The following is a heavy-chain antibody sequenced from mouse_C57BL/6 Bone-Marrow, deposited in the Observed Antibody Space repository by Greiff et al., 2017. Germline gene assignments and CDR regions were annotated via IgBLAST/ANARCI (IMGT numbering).Heavy chain of an antibody. CDR3: AKLGWLPYFY. Sequence: QVQLQQSGAELARPGASVKLSCKASGYTFTSYGISWVKQRTGQGLEWIGEIYPRSGYTYYNEKFKGKATLTADNSSSTAYMALLSLTSEDSAVYFCAKLGWLPYFYWGQGTTLTVSS. J-gene: IGHJ2*01. CDR1: GYTFTSYG. V-gene: IGHV1-81*01. CDR2: IYPRSGYT. D-gene: IGHD2-3*01.